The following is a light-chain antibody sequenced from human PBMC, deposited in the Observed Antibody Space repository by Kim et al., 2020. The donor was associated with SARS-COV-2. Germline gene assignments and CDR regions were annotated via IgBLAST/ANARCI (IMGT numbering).Light chain of an antibody. Sequence: GQSITISCTGTSSDVGGYNYVSWYQQHPGKAPKLMIYDVSNRPSGVSNRISGSKSGNTASLTISGLQAEDEADYYCSSYTSSSTRVFGGGTQLTVL. CDR1: SSDVGGYNY. V-gene: IGLV2-14*03. CDR2: DVS. CDR3: SSYTSSSTRV. J-gene: IGLJ3*02.